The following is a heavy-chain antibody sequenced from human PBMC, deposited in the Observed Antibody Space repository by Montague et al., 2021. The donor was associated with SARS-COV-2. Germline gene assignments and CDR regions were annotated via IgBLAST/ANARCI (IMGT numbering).Heavy chain of an antibody. V-gene: IGHV4-39*01. CDR2: VHYTGTT. CDR1: GGSITVSRYD. D-gene: IGHD1-1*01. Sequence: SETLSLTCTVSGGSITVSRYDWGWIRQPPGKGLEWIGSVHYTGTTSYNASLKSRLTISVDTSENQFSLKMTSVTASDTAVYHCARQRANAGSFDIWGQGTMVTVSS. CDR3: ARQRANAGSFDI. J-gene: IGHJ3*02.